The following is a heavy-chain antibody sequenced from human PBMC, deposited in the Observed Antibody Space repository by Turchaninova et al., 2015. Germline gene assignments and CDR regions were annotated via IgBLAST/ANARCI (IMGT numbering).Heavy chain of an antibody. CDR1: GFTFSSYA. V-gene: IGHV3-23*04. J-gene: IGHJ3*02. CDR3: AKLVAVTPISAFDI. Sequence: EVQLVESGGALVQPGGSLRLSCAASGFTFSSYALPWVRQAPGTGLEWVSGISVSGSSTYYADSARGRFTISRDNSKNTLYLQMNSLRAEDTAVYYCAKLVAVTPISAFDIWGQGTMVTVSS. CDR2: ISVSGSST. D-gene: IGHD3-16*02.